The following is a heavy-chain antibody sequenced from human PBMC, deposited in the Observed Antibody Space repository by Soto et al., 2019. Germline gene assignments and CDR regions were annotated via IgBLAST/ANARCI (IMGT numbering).Heavy chain of an antibody. CDR1: GFTFSSYG. Sequence: QVQLVESGGCVVQPGRSLRLSCAASGFTFSSYGMHWVRQAPGKGLEWVAVISYDGSNKYYADSVKGRFTISRDNSKNTLYLQMNSLRAEDTAVYYCASSKAGMRIWYFDYWGQGTLVTVSS. CDR2: ISYDGSNK. CDR3: ASSKAGMRIWYFDY. J-gene: IGHJ4*02. D-gene: IGHD2-15*01. V-gene: IGHV3-30*03.